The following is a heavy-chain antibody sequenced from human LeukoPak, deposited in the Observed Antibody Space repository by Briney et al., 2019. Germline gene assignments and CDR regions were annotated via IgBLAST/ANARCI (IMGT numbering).Heavy chain of an antibody. CDR1: GYTFTTHY. D-gene: IGHD3/OR15-3a*01. J-gene: IGHJ4*02. CDR3: ARDFFNMISEY. Sequence: ASVKVSCKASGYTFTTHYIHWVRLAPGQGLEWMGITNPRSCNTNYAQTFKGRVTMTRDTSTSTDYLELSSLRSEDTAGYYCARDFFNMISEYWGQGTLVTVSS. V-gene: IGHV1-46*01. CDR2: TNPRSCNT.